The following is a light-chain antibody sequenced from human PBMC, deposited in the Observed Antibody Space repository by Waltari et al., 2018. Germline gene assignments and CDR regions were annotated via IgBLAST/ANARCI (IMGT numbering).Light chain of an antibody. CDR3: QQYNSYSYT. Sequence: DIQMTQSPSTLSASVGDRVTITCRAGQRVSSWLAWYQQKPGKAPKLLIYDASSLESGVPSRFSGSGSGTEFTLTISSLQPDDFATYYCQQYNSYSYTFGQGTKLEIK. CDR2: DAS. J-gene: IGKJ2*01. CDR1: QRVSSW. V-gene: IGKV1-5*01.